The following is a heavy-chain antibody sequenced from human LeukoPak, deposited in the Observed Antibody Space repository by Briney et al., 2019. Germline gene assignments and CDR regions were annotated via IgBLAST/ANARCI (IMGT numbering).Heavy chain of an antibody. Sequence: SETLSLTCAVYGGSFSGYYWSWIRQPPGKGLEWIGEINHSGSTNYNPSLKSRVTISVDTSKNQFSLKLSSVTAADTAVYYCASRYSSSWYRFDYWGQGTLLIVSS. D-gene: IGHD6-13*01. J-gene: IGHJ4*02. V-gene: IGHV4-34*01. CDR2: INHSGST. CDR1: GGSFSGYY. CDR3: ASRYSSSWYRFDY.